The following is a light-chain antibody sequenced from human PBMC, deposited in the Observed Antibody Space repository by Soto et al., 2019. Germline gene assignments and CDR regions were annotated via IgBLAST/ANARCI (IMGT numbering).Light chain of an antibody. J-gene: IGKJ3*01. CDR3: HQYGISPLFA. CDR2: GAS. V-gene: IGKV3-20*01. CDR1: ESVSSKY. Sequence: EIVLTQSPGTLSLSPGETATLSCSASESVSSKYLAWYQHKPGQAPRLLIYGASRRATGIPDRFSGSGSGTDFTLTISRLEPEDFAVYYCHQYGISPLFAFGPGTKVDIK.